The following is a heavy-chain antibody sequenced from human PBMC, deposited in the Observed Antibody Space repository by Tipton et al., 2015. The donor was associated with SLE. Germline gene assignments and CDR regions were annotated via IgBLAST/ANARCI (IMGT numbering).Heavy chain of an antibody. CDR1: GASFSSHY. CDR2: IHFSGST. J-gene: IGHJ3*02. V-gene: IGHV4-59*11. CDR3: ARGGGDSVAAFDI. Sequence: TLSLTCTVSGASFSSHYWTWIRQSPGKGLEWIGYIHFSGSTNYNLSLKTRVTISVDTSKRHFSLKLTSVTAADTAVYYCARGGGDSVAAFDIWGQGTLVTVSS. D-gene: IGHD2-21*01.